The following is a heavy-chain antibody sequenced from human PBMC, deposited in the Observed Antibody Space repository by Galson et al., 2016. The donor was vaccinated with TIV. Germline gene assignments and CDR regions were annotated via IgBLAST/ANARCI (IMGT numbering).Heavy chain of an antibody. J-gene: IGHJ6*02. CDR2: ISSRVTKI. Sequence: LSLTCTVSGGSTSSYYWTWVRQAPGKGLEWVSSISSRVTKIYYADSVKGRFTISRDNAKNSLYLQMTSLIAEDTAVYYCARDLGQQWLDGLGYYYYAMDVWGQGTTVTVSS. CDR3: ARDLGQQWLDGLGYYYYAMDV. V-gene: IGHV3-21*01. D-gene: IGHD6-19*01. CDR1: GGSTSSYY.